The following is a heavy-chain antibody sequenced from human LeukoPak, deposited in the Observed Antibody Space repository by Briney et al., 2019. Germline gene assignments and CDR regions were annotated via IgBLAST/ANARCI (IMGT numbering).Heavy chain of an antibody. V-gene: IGHV3-7*01. CDR3: ARDGSDFFGFDY. CDR2: IKDDGREK. J-gene: IGHJ4*02. D-gene: IGHD3/OR15-3a*01. Sequence: GGSLRLSCAASGFTFSSYWMSWVRQAPGKGLEWVANIKDDGREKRDVDSVKGRFTISRDNAKNSLYLQMNSLRAEDTAVYYCARDGSDFFGFDYWGQGTLVTVSS. CDR1: GFTFSSYW.